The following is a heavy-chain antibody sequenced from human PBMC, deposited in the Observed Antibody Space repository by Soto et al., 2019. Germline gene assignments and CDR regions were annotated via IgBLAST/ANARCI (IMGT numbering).Heavy chain of an antibody. V-gene: IGHV1-69*13. CDR2: IIPIFGTA. CDR1: VGTFSSYA. D-gene: IGHD2-2*01. J-gene: IGHJ4*02. CDR3: AIGRYSNTWYYAFDY. Sequence: SVKVSCKASVGTFSSYAISWVRQDPGQGLEWMGGIIPIFGTANYAQKFQGRVTIAADESTSTVYMELSSLRSEDTAVYYCAIGRYSNTWYYAFDYWGQGTLVTVSS.